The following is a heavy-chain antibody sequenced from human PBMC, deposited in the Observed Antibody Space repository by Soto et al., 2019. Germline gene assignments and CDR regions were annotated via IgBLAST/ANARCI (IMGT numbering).Heavy chain of an antibody. Sequence: SETLSLTCTVSGGSIRSSTYYWGWIRQPPGKGLEWIASISYSDGSFYNSSLKSRLTISVDTSKNQFSLSLRSVTAADTAIYYCASHRTFWPFDYWGQGTVVTVSS. D-gene: IGHD2-8*01. CDR3: ASHRTFWPFDY. V-gene: IGHV4-39*01. CDR1: GGSIRSSTYY. CDR2: ISYSDGS. J-gene: IGHJ4*02.